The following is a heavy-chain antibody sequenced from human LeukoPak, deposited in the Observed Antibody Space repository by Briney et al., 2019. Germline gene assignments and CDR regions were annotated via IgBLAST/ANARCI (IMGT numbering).Heavy chain of an antibody. CDR1: GFTFSSYA. CDR2: ISDTGNT. CDR3: AKAPVTTCRGAFCYPFDY. J-gene: IGHJ4*02. Sequence: GGSLRLSCAASGFTFSSYAMSWVRQAPGKGLEWVSAISDTGNTYHADSVKGRFTISRGSSKNTLFLQMNRLRPEDAAVYYCAKAPVTTCRGAFCYPFDYWGLGTLVTVSS. V-gene: IGHV3-23*01. D-gene: IGHD2-15*01.